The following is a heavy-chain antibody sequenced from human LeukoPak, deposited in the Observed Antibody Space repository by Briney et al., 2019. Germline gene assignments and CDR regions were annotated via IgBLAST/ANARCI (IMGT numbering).Heavy chain of an antibody. CDR1: GYSFTSYW. Sequence: GESLKISCKSSGYSFTSYWIGWVRQMPGKGLEWMGIIYPGDSDTRYSPSFQGQVTISADKSISTAYLQWSSLKASDTAMYYCARLGNRHYYYMDVWGKGTTVTVSS. D-gene: IGHD1-14*01. CDR3: ARLGNRHYYYMDV. V-gene: IGHV5-51*01. J-gene: IGHJ6*03. CDR2: IYPGDSDT.